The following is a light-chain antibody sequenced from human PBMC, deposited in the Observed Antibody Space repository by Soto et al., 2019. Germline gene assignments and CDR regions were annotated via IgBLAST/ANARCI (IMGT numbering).Light chain of an antibody. J-gene: IGKJ1*01. V-gene: IGKV1-5*03. CDR2: KAS. CDR3: QPYNSYPWT. Sequence: DIQMTQSPSTLSASVGDRVTITCRASQNLNNWLAWFQQKPGKAPTLLIYKASGLESGVPSRFSGSRSGTEFTLTISSLQPDDFSTYYCQPYNSYPWTFGQGTKVEIK. CDR1: QNLNNW.